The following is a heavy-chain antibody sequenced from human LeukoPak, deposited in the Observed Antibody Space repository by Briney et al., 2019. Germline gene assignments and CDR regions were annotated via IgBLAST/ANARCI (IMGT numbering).Heavy chain of an antibody. V-gene: IGHV3-30*07. Sequence: GSLRLSCAASGFTFSSYIMHWVRLAPGKGLEWVAVVSYDGSKTYHRDSVKGRFTISRDNSKNTLYLQMNSLRAEDTAVYFCAKGRGTRVYNWFDTWGQGILVTVSS. D-gene: IGHD1-26*01. CDR3: AKGRGTRVYNWFDT. J-gene: IGHJ5*02. CDR2: VSYDGSKT. CDR1: GFTFSSYI.